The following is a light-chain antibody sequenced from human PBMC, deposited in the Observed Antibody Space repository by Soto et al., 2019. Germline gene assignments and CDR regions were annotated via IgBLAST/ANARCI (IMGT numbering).Light chain of an antibody. V-gene: IGKV1-33*01. Sequence: DIQMTQSPSSLSASVGDRVTITCQASQDIGNYLNWYQQKPGKAPKLLIFDASNLESAVPSRFSVSGSGTDFSFTISSLQPEDIATYYCQRYENLPISFGQGTRLEIK. CDR3: QRYENLPIS. J-gene: IGKJ5*01. CDR1: QDIGNY. CDR2: DAS.